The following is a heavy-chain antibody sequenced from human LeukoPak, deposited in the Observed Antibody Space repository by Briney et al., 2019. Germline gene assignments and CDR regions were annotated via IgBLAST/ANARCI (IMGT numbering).Heavy chain of an antibody. CDR2: ISAYNGNT. CDR3: ARTEGVVVPASDWYFDL. J-gene: IGHJ2*01. V-gene: IGHV1-18*01. D-gene: IGHD2-2*01. CDR1: GYTLTSYG. Sequence: ASVKVSCKASGYTLTSYGISWVRQAPGQGLEWMGWISAYNGNTNYAQKLQGRVTMTTDTSTSTAYMELRSLRSDDTAVYYCARTEGVVVPASDWYFDLWGRGTLVTVSS.